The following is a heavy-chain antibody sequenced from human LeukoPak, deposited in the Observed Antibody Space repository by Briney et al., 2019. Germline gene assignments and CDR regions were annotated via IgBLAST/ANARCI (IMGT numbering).Heavy chain of an antibody. V-gene: IGHV1-18*01. CDR2: ISAYNGNT. J-gene: IGHJ5*02. CDR1: GYTFTSYG. CDR3: AKDWSGDYNWSDP. Sequence: ASVKVSCKASGYTFTSYGISWVRQAPGQGLEWMGWISAYNGNTNYAQKLQGRVTMTTDTSTSTAYMELRSLRPEDTAVYYCAKDWSGDYNWSDPWGQGTLVTVSS. D-gene: IGHD3-3*01.